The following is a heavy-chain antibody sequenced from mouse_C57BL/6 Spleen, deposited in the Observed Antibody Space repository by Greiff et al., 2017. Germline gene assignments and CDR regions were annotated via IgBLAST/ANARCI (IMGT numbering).Heavy chain of an antibody. Sequence: QVQLQQSGAELVRPGTSVKVSCKASGYAFTNYLIEWVKQRPGQGLEWIGVINPGSGGTNYNEKFKGKATLTADKSSSTAYMQLSSLTSEDSAVYCCARSVYYGYGGAMDYWGQGTSVTVSS. CDR1: GYAFTNYL. J-gene: IGHJ4*01. D-gene: IGHD2-2*01. CDR3: ARSVYYGYGGAMDY. CDR2: INPGSGGT. V-gene: IGHV1-54*01.